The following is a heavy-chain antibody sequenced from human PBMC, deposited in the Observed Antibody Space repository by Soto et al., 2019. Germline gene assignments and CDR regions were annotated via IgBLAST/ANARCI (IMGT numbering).Heavy chain of an antibody. D-gene: IGHD3-10*01. Sequence: PGGSLRLSCAASGFTFSSYAMSWVRQAPGKGLEWVSAISGSGGSTYYADSVKGRFTISRDNSKNTLYLQMNSLRAEDTAVYYCAKDESRQHSVPWHYWGQGTLVTVSS. CDR3: AKDESRQHSVPWHY. CDR2: ISGSGGST. V-gene: IGHV3-23*01. CDR1: GFTFSSYA. J-gene: IGHJ4*02.